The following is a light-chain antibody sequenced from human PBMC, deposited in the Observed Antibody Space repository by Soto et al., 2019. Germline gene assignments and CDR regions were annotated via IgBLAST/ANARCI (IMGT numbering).Light chain of an antibody. CDR3: QQSYSTPPT. CDR1: QSISSY. V-gene: IGKV1-39*01. J-gene: IGKJ2*01. Sequence: DIQITQSPSSLSASVGDRVSITCRASQSISSYLNWYQQKPGKAPKLLIYAASSLQSGVPSRFSGSGSGTDFTLTISSLQPGDFATYYCQQSYSTPPTFGQGTKLEIK. CDR2: AAS.